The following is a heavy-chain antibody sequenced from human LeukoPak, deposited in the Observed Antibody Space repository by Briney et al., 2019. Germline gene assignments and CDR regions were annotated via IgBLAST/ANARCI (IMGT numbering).Heavy chain of an antibody. CDR2: VSAYNGNT. D-gene: IGHD2-2*02. V-gene: IGHV1-18*01. CDR3: ARPSFHCSSTSCYTGYGMDV. CDR1: GYTFTSYG. J-gene: IGHJ6*02. Sequence: GASVKVSFKASGYTFTSYGISWVRQAPGQGLEWMGWVSAYNGNTNYAQKLQGRVTMTTDTSTSTAYMELRSLRSDDTAVYYCARPSFHCSSTSCYTGYGMDVWGQGTTVTVSS.